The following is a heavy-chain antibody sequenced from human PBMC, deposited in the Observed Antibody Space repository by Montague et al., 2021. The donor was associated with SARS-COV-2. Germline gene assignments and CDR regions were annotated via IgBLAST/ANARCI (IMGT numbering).Heavy chain of an antibody. CDR2: ISGSGGGT. D-gene: IGHD5-24*01. CDR1: GFTFSSYA. V-gene: IGHV3-23*01. J-gene: IGHJ4*02. CDR3: AKDLQPFTGDVVTYFEN. Sequence: FLRLSCAASGFTFSSYAMCWVRQAPGKGLEWVSGISGSGGGTKYADSVKGRFTISRDNSKNTLHLQMNTLRAEDTAVYFCAKDLQPFTGDVVTYFENWGQGTLVTVSS.